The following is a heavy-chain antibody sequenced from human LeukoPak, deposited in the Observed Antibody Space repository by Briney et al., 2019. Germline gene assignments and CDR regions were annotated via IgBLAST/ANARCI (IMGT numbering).Heavy chain of an antibody. CDR2: INPNSGGT. CDR3: ARVLNYYDSSXXIGLILDY. J-gene: IGHJ4*02. Sequence: GASVKVSCKASGYTFTGYYMHWVRQAPGQGLEWMGWINPNSGGTNYAQKFQGRVTMTRDTSISTAYMELSRLRSDDTAVYYCARVLNYYDSSXXIGLILDYWGQGTLVTV. V-gene: IGHV1-2*02. D-gene: IGHD3-22*01. CDR1: GYTFTGYY.